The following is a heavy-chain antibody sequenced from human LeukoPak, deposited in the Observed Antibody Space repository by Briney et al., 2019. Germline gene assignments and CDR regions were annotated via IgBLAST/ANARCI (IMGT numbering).Heavy chain of an antibody. CDR3: ASQKSGWYEVHWFDP. CDR2: IIPTFGTA. J-gene: IGHJ5*02. Sequence: ASVKVSCKASGGTFSSYAISWVRQAPGQGLEWMGGIIPTFGTANYAQKFQGRVTITADKSTSTAYMELSSLRSEDTAVYYCASQKSGWYEVHWFDPWGQGTLVTVSS. D-gene: IGHD6-19*01. V-gene: IGHV1-69*06. CDR1: GGTFSSYA.